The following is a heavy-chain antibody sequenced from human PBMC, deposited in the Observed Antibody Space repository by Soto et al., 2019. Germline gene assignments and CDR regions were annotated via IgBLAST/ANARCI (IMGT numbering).Heavy chain of an antibody. D-gene: IGHD1-26*01. CDR2: IDNAGSSV. V-gene: IGHV3-74*01. Sequence: EVQLVESGGGLVQPGGSLRLSCAASGFTFSSYWMHWVRQAPGKGLVWVSRIDNAGSSVRYADSVKGRFTISRDNAKNKLYLQMTSLRAEDTAVYYCTRVGGSVSDMDVWGQGTTVTVSS. CDR1: GFTFSSYW. CDR3: TRVGGSVSDMDV. J-gene: IGHJ6*02.